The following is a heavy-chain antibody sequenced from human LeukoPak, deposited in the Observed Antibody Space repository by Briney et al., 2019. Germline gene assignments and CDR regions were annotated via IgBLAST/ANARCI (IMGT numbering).Heavy chain of an antibody. D-gene: IGHD3-3*01. Sequence: SETLSHTCAVYGGSFSGYYWSWIRQPPGKGLEWIGEINHSGSTNYNPSLKSRVTISVDTSKNQFSLKLSSVTAADTAVYYCARGPNYDFWSGLLRSYYYYGMDVWGQGTTVTVSS. CDR1: GGSFSGYY. CDR3: ARGPNYDFWSGLLRSYYYYGMDV. J-gene: IGHJ6*02. V-gene: IGHV4-34*01. CDR2: INHSGST.